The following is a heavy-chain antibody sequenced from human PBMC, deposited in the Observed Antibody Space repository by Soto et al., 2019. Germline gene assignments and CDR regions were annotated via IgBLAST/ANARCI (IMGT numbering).Heavy chain of an antibody. Sequence: SETLSLTCNVSGRFFSSGGYYWDWIRQVPGRGLEGIGYISYSASSFYNPSLERRVSVSLDPSQNQFSLKLSSMTAAHTAVYFCERAHTYYYDSGGYSKQTFDFDYWGQGTLVTVSS. J-gene: IGHJ4*02. V-gene: IGHV4-31*03. CDR1: GRFFSSGGYY. D-gene: IGHD3-22*01. CDR3: ERAHTYYYDSGGYSKQTFDFDY. CDR2: ISYSASS.